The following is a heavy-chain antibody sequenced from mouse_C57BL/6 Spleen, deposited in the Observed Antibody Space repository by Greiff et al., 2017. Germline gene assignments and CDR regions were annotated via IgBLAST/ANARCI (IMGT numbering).Heavy chain of an antibody. V-gene: IGHV1-52*01. D-gene: IGHD1-3*01. CDR2: IDPSDSET. CDR3: ARGGSSYWYFDV. J-gene: IGHJ1*03. Sequence: QVQLQQPGAELVRPGSSVKLSCKASGYTFTSYWMHWVKQRPIQGLEWIGNIDPSDSETHYNQKFKDKATLTVAKSSSTAYMQLSSLTSEDSAVYYCARGGSSYWYFDVWGTGTTVTVSS. CDR1: GYTFTSYW.